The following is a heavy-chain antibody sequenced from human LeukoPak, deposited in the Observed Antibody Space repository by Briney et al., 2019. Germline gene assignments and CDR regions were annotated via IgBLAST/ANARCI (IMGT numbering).Heavy chain of an antibody. CDR1: GCSLRGQH. D-gene: IGHD2-8*01. V-gene: IGHV4-59*11. J-gene: IGHJ5*02. CDR3: ARDGGARSFTNGLNWFDP. Sequence: TPSETLSLTCLVSGCSLRGQHWNWIRQPPGKGLEWIGYIFSSGNTNSNPSLRSRLTLSLDASKNQFSLKLKSVTAADTAVYYCARDGGARSFTNGLNWFDPWGQGILVTVSS. CDR2: IFSSGNT.